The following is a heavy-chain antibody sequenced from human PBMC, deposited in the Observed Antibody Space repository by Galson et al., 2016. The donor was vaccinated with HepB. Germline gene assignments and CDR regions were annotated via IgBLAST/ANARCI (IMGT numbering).Heavy chain of an antibody. CDR1: GDSVSSNSAA. CDR2: TYYRSKWYN. CDR3: AKAATPVFYYHGMDV. Sequence: CAISGDSVSSNSAAWNWIRQSPSRGLEWLGRTYYRSKWYNEYAVSVKSRITINPDTSKNQFSLQLNSVTPEDTAVYYCAKAATPVFYYHGMDVWGQGNPGHRLL. V-gene: IGHV6-1*01. J-gene: IGHJ6*02.